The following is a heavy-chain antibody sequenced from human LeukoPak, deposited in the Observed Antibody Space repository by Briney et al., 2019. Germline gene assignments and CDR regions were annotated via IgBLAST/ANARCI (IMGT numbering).Heavy chain of an antibody. V-gene: IGHV3-30*18. D-gene: IGHD3-10*01. J-gene: IGHJ4*02. Sequence: GGSLRLSCAAAGFSFSSYAMHWVRQAPGTGLEWVTSISNDGSNERYADSVKGRFTISRDNPKNTLYLQMNSLRAEDTAVYYCAKDRYSGSYSPDYWGQGTLVTVSS. CDR2: ISNDGSNE. CDR3: AKDRYSGSYSPDY. CDR1: GFSFSSYA.